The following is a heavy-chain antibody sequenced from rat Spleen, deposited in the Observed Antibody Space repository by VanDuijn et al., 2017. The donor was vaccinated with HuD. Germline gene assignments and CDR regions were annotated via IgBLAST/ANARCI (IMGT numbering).Heavy chain of an antibody. V-gene: IGHV3-3*01. CDR3: ARTYYGYSYSDY. J-gene: IGHJ2*01. Sequence: EVQLQESGPGLVKPSQSLSLTCSVTVYSITSSYRWSWIRKFPGNKLEWMGYINNAGSTNYNPSHQSRLYITSDTSKNQFFLQVTSVTTEDTATYYCARTYYGYSYSDYWGQGVMVTVSS. CDR2: INNAGST. CDR1: VYSITSSYR. D-gene: IGHD1-9*01.